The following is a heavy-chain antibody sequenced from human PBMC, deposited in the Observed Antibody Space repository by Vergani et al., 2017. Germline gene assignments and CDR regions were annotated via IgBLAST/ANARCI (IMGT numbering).Heavy chain of an antibody. V-gene: IGHV3-48*03. CDR2: ISSSGSTI. J-gene: IGHJ5*02. CDR1: GFTFSSYE. Sequence: EVQLVESGGGLVQPGGSLRLSCAASGFTFSSYEMNWVRQAPGKGLEWVSYISSSGSTIYYADSVKGRFTISRDNVKNSLYLQMNSLRAEDTAVYYCARASLGYFRPWGQGTLVTVSS. CDR3: ARASLGYFRP. D-gene: IGHD2-21*01.